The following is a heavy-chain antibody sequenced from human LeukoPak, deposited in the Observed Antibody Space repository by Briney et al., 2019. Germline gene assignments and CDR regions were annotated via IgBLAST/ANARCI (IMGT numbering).Heavy chain of an antibody. V-gene: IGHV3-11*06. CDR2: ISSSSSYT. CDR3: AKGGPYSGSYGLDY. CDR1: GFTFSDYY. D-gene: IGHD1-26*01. Sequence: PGGSLRLSCAASGFTFSDYYMSWIRQAPGKGLEWVSYISSSSSYTNYADSVKGRFTISRDNAKNTLYLQMNSLRPEDTAVYHCAKGGPYSGSYGLDYWGQGTLVTVSS. J-gene: IGHJ4*02.